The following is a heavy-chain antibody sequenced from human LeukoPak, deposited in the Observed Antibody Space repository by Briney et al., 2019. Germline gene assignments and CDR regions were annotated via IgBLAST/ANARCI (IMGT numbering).Heavy chain of an antibody. D-gene: IGHD3-10*01. Sequence: PGGSLRLSCAASGFTFSSYAMSWVRQAPGKGLEWVSAISGSGGSTYYADSVKGRFTISRDNSKNTLYLQMNSLRAEDTAVYYCAKAPTYGSGSYYSWFDPWGQGTLVTVSS. CDR2: ISGSGGST. CDR3: AKAPTYGSGSYYSWFDP. CDR1: GFTFSSYA. V-gene: IGHV3-23*01. J-gene: IGHJ5*02.